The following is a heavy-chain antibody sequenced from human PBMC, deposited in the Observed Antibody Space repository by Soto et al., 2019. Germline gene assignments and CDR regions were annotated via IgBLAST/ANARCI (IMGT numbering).Heavy chain of an antibody. CDR2: IYYSGTT. D-gene: IGHD1-26*01. J-gene: IGHJ4*02. CDR3: ARREIQGPIDY. Sequence: SETLSLTCAFSGYSISSSNWWGWIRQPPGKGLEWIGYIYYSGTTYYNPSLKSRVTMSVDTSKNQFSLKLTSVTAVDTAVYYCARREIQGPIDYWGQGTLVTSPQ. CDR1: GYSISSSNW. V-gene: IGHV4-28*01.